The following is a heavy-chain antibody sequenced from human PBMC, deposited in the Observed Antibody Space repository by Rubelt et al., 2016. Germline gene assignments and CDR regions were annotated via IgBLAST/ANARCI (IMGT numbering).Heavy chain of an antibody. J-gene: IGHJ4*02. Sequence: QVQLVQSGSELKKPGASVKVSCKASGYTFTTYAMNWVRQAPGQGLEWMGWINTNTGTPTYAQGFTGRFSCALDTSGSTAYLKISSLNAEDTAVYYCARVARATIGVDYWGQGTLVTVSS. CDR1: GYTFTTYA. CDR2: INTNTGTP. V-gene: IGHV7-4-1*02. CDR3: ARVARATIGVDY. D-gene: IGHD5-24*01.